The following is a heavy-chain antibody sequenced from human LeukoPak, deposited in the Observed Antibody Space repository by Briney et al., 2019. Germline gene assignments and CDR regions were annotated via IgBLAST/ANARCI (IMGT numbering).Heavy chain of an antibody. Sequence: GGSLRLSCAASGFTFSDHYVDWVRQAPGKGLEWVGRTRNRANSYTTEYAASVKGRFTISRDDSKNSLYLQKNSQKIEDTAVYYCARGTNNPSDMWGQGTVVTVSS. D-gene: IGHD1/OR15-1a*01. CDR2: TRNRANSYTT. J-gene: IGHJ3*02. CDR3: ARGTNNPSDM. CDR1: GFTFSDHY. V-gene: IGHV3-72*01.